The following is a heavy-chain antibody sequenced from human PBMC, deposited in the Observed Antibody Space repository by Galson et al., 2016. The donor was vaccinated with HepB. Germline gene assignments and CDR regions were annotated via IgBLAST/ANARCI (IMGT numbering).Heavy chain of an antibody. D-gene: IGHD2-15*01. CDR2: IHWNDDK. CDR1: GFSLSTTGEA. Sequence: PALVKPTQTLTLTCTFSGFSLSTTGEAVGWTRQPPGKALEWLALIHWNDDKRYSPSLKSRPTITKDTSKNQVVLTVTNMDPVDTATYFCAHRRSGYCNTDNCLYFDYWGQGTLATVSS. CDR3: AHRRSGYCNTDNCLYFDY. J-gene: IGHJ4*02. V-gene: IGHV2-5*01.